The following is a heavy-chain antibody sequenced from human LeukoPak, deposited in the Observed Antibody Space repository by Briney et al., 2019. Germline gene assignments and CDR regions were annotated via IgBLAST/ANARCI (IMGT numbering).Heavy chain of an antibody. V-gene: IGHV4-4*02. CDR1: GGSISSSDW. CDR2: IYHSGST. CDR3: ARGRYSSSWYHTTRQWFDP. J-gene: IGHJ5*02. D-gene: IGHD6-13*01. Sequence: SETLSLTCAVSGGSISSSDWWSWVRQPPGKGLGWVGEIYHSGSTNYNPSIKSRVTISVDKSKNQFSLKLSSVTAADTAVYYCARGRYSSSWYHTTRQWFDPWGQGTLVTVSS.